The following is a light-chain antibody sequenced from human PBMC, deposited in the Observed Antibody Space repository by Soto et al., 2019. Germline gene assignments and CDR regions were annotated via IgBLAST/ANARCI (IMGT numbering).Light chain of an antibody. Sequence: DIQMTQSPSSLSASVGDRVTITCRASQSISSYLNWYQQKPGKAPKLLIYAASSLQSGVPSRFSSSVSGTDFTLTISSLQPEDFATYYCQQSYSTPFTFVPGTKVDI. CDR2: AAS. CDR3: QQSYSTPFT. CDR1: QSISSY. V-gene: IGKV1-39*01. J-gene: IGKJ3*01.